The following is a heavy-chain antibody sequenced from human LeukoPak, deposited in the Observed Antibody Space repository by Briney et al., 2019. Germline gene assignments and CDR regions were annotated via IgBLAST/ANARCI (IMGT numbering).Heavy chain of an antibody. D-gene: IGHD5-12*01. V-gene: IGHV3-9*01. CDR2: ISWNSGSI. CDR3: AKGVATMLLDYFDY. J-gene: IGHJ4*02. Sequence: GGSLRLSCAASGFTFDDYAMHWVRQAPGKGLEWVSGISWNSGSIGYADSVKGRFTISRDNAKNSLYLQMNSLRAEDTALYYCAKGVATMLLDYFDYWGQGTLVTVSS. CDR1: GFTFDDYA.